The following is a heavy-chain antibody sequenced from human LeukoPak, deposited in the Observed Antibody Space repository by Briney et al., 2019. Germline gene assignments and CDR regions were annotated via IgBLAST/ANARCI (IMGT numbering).Heavy chain of an antibody. CDR2: TRNKANRYTT. V-gene: IGHV3-72*01. Sequence: GGSLRLSCAASGFTFRELYIDCVRQARGRGLQGVGHTRNKANRYTTEYAASVKRRFIISRDDAESSLYLQMNSPTAEDTGVYYSVRASYYDSTGYVKDNFDYWGQGTLVTVSS. D-gene: IGHD3-22*01. CDR1: GFTFRELY. CDR3: VRASYYDSTGYVKDNFDY. J-gene: IGHJ4*02.